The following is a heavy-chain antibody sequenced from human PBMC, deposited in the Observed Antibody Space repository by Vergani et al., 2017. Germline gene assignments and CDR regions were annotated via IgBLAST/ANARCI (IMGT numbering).Heavy chain of an antibody. CDR3: ARELGVPAAMFDY. V-gene: IGHV4-38-2*02. Sequence: QVRLEESGPGLVKPSETLSLTCSVSGYSIGSGFYWAWIRQSPGEGLQWLTSIHNRGKTYHNPSLKSRVSVSLDTSKNRFSLNLTSVTATDTAVYYCARELGVPAAMFDYWGQGTLVTVSS. CDR2: IHNRGKT. J-gene: IGHJ4*02. CDR1: GYSIGSGFY. D-gene: IGHD2-2*01.